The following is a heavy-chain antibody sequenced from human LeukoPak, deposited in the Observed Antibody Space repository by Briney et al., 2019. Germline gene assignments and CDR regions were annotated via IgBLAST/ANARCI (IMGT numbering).Heavy chain of an antibody. J-gene: IGHJ4*02. V-gene: IGHV3-72*01. D-gene: IGHD1-26*01. Sequence: PGGSLRLSWAASGFTFSDHYMDWVRQAPGKGLEGVGRSRNKANNYIIEYAASVKGRFTISRDDSKNSLYLQMNSLKTEDTAVYYCARWDSGSCSHWGQGTLVTVS. CDR1: GFTFSDHY. CDR2: SRNKANNYII. CDR3: ARWDSGSCSH.